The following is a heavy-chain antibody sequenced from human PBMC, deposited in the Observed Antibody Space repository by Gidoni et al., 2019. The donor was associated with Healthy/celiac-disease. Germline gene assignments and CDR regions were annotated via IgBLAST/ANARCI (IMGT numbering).Heavy chain of an antibody. CDR2: IYSSGST. D-gene: IGHD3-10*01. J-gene: IGHJ3*02. CDR1: GGSISSYD. V-gene: IGHV4-59*01. CDR3: ARVGYGSGSYYPDAFDI. Sequence: QVQLQESGPGLVKPSETLSLTCTVSGGSISSYDWSWIRQPPGKGLEWIGYIYSSGSTNYNPSLKSRVTISVDTSKNQFSLKLSSVTAADTAVYYCARVGYGSGSYYPDAFDIWGQGTMVTVSS.